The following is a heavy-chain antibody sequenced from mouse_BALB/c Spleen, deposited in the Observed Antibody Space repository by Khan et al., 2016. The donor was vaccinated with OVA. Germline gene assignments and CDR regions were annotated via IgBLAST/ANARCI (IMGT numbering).Heavy chain of an antibody. V-gene: IGHV1-7*01. CDR3: ARSGRRWDFDY. Sequence: QVRLQQSGAELAKPGASVKMSCKASGYTFINYWILWVKQRPGQGLEWIGYINPSTGYTEYNQNFKDKATLTADKSSSTAYMQLSSLTSEDSAVYYCARSGRRWDFDYWGEGTTLTVSS. J-gene: IGHJ2*01. CDR2: INPSTGYT. CDR1: GYTFINYW. D-gene: IGHD1-3*01.